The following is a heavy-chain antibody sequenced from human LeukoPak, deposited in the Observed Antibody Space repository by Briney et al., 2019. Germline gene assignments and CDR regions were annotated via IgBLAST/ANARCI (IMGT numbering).Heavy chain of an antibody. CDR3: AREGSSWYVGAFDI. D-gene: IGHD6-13*01. J-gene: IGHJ3*02. CDR2: ISSSSSYI. Sequence: GGSLRLSCAASGFTFSSYSMNWVRQAPGKGLEWVSSISSSSSYIYYADSVKGRFTISRDNAKNSLYLQMNSLRAEDTAVYYCAREGSSWYVGAFDIWGQGTMVTVSS. CDR1: GFTFSSYS. V-gene: IGHV3-21*01.